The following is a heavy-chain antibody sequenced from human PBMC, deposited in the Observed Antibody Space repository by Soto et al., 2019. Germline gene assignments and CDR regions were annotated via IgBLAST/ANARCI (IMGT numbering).Heavy chain of an antibody. V-gene: IGHV3-74*03. Sequence: EVQLVESGGGLVQPGESLRLSCAASGLTFRSYWLHWFRQAPGKGLVWVSRINTDGSVAMYVDSVKGRFTISRDNAKHSLFLHMNSLRAEDTAVYYCVRDMQFWRLDSWGQGTLVTVSS. D-gene: IGHD3-3*02. CDR3: VRDMQFWRLDS. J-gene: IGHJ4*02. CDR1: GLTFRSYW. CDR2: INTDGSVA.